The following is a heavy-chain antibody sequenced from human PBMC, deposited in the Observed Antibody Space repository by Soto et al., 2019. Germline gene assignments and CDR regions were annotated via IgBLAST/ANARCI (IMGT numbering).Heavy chain of an antibody. CDR1: GYSFTSYW. CDR3: ARPRDGYNLFGAFDI. V-gene: IGHV5-51*01. D-gene: IGHD5-12*01. CDR2: IYPGDSDT. J-gene: IGHJ3*02. Sequence: ESLISCKGSGYSFTSYWIGWVRQMPGKGLEWMGIIYPGDSDTRYSPSFQGQVTISADKSISTAYLQWSSLKASDTAMYYCARPRDGYNLFGAFDIWGQGTMVTVSS.